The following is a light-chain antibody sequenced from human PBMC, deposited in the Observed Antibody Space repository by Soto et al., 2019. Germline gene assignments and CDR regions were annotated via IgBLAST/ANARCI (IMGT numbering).Light chain of an antibody. CDR3: SSLAGQVV. Sequence: QSALTQPPSASGSPGQSVTISCTGISYNYVSWYQQHPGKAPKLILYEVNQRPSGVPDRFSGSKSGNTASLTVSGLQAEDEAAYYCSSLAGQVVVGGGTKLTVL. J-gene: IGLJ3*02. CDR2: EVN. V-gene: IGLV2-8*01. CDR1: SYNY.